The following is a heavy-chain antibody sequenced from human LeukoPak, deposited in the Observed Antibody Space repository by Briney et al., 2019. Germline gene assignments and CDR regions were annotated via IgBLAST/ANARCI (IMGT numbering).Heavy chain of an antibody. CDR3: ARGWEQQGVGAFHV. J-gene: IGHJ3*01. CDR2: LTSDGSTT. CDR1: WFPFISYG. V-gene: IGHV3-74*01. D-gene: IGHD1/OR15-1a*01. Sequence: GGSLRPSLSAPWFPFISYGMNLGRPAPGEGGVWVSPLTSDGSTTNYADSVEGRFTISRDNAKNTLFLQMNSLRAEDTAVYYCARGWEQQGVGAFHVWGQGTMVTVSS.